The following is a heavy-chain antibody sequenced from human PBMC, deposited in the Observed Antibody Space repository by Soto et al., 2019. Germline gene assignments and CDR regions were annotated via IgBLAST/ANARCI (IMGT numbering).Heavy chain of an antibody. CDR1: GFTFSSFA. D-gene: IGHD1-26*01. V-gene: IGHV3-23*01. CDR3: AKQREWGSGFYYFDY. J-gene: IGHJ4*02. Sequence: EVQLLESGGGLVQPGGSLRLSCAASGFTFSSFAMSWVRQAPGKGPEWVSTISSGRDTYYGDSVKGRFTISRDNSKNTVYLQMNRLTAEDTAVYYCAKQREWGSGFYYFDYWGQGALVTVSS. CDR2: ISSGRDT.